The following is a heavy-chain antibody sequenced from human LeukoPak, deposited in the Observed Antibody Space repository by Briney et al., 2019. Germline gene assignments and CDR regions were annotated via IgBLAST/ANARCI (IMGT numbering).Heavy chain of an antibody. D-gene: IGHD6-13*01. CDR1: GITFSSLW. J-gene: IGHJ6*02. V-gene: IGHV3-7*01. Sequence: GGSLRLSCAASGITFSSLWMSWFRQAPGKGLEWVADIKHDGTEEHYVASVKGRFTISRDNAKLYLQMNSLRAEDTAVYYCARDRQHLYYYYGMDVWGQGTTVTVSS. CDR2: IKHDGTEE. CDR3: ARDRQHLYYYYGMDV.